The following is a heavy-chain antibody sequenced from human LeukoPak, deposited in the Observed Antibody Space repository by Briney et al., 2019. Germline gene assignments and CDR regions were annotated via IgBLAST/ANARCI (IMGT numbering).Heavy chain of an antibody. Sequence: ASVKVSCKASGYTFTSYAMHWVRQAPGQRLEWMGWINAGNGNTKYSQKFQGRVTITRDTSASTAYMELSSLRSEDTAVYYCARGRSSWCPRYFFGPNDYWGQGTLVTVSS. V-gene: IGHV1-3*01. CDR3: ARGRSSWCPRYFFGPNDY. D-gene: IGHD6-13*01. J-gene: IGHJ4*02. CDR1: GYTFTSYA. CDR2: INAGNGNT.